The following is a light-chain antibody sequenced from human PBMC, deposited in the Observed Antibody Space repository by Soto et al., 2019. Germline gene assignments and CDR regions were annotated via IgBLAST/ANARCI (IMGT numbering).Light chain of an antibody. Sequence: QSALTQPASVSGSPGQSITISCTGTSSDVGGYNYVSWYQQHPGKAHKLMIYDVSNRPSGVSNRFSGSKSGNTASLTISGLQAEDEADYYCSSYTSSLYVFGTGTKLTVL. CDR3: SSYTSSLYV. CDR2: DVS. CDR1: SSDVGGYNY. J-gene: IGLJ1*01. V-gene: IGLV2-14*01.